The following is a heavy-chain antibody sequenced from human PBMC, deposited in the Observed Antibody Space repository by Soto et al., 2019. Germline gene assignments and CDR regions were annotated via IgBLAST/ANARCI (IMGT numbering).Heavy chain of an antibody. CDR3: TREGGGIAAAGAGNDAFDI. J-gene: IGHJ3*02. CDR1: GYTLSDYY. V-gene: IGHV1-2*02. D-gene: IGHD6-13*01. Sequence: QVQLVQSGAEVKKPGASVTVSCTASGYTLSDYYIQWVRQAPGQGLEWMGWINPNSGDPNYAQKFQGRVTMSRDTSINTAYMELRWLRSEDTAVYYCTREGGGIAAAGAGNDAFDIWGQGTKVTVSS. CDR2: INPNSGDP.